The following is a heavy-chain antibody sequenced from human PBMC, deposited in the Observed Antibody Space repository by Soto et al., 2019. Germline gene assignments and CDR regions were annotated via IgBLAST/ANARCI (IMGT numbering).Heavy chain of an antibody. V-gene: IGHV4-31*03. J-gene: IGHJ4*02. CDR1: GGSIRSRDDY. D-gene: IGHD3-22*01. CDR3: ARVDATMIYFDH. CDR2: IFYSGTA. Sequence: QVQLQESGPGLVKPSQTLSLTCTVSGGSIRSRDDYWGWIRQHPGKGLEWIGYIFYSGTAYYNPSLKSRVTISADTSKNEFSLKLSSVTAADTAVYYCARVDATMIYFDHWGQGILVTVSS.